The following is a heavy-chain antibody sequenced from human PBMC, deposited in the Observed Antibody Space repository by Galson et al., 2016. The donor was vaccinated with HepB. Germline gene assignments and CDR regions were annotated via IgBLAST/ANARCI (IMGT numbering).Heavy chain of an antibody. CDR3: AREAYYDFWSGYYGYDFYDYGMDV. CDR2: IWYDENNT. V-gene: IGHV3-33*01. CDR1: GFNFSTYG. D-gene: IGHD3-3*01. Sequence: SLRLSCAASGFNFSTYGMHWVRQAPGEGLEWVALIWYDENNTNYADSVKGRFTISRGNSKNTLYLQMNSLRAEDTAVYYCAREAYYDFWSGYYGYDFYDYGMDVWGQGTAVTVSS. J-gene: IGHJ6*02.